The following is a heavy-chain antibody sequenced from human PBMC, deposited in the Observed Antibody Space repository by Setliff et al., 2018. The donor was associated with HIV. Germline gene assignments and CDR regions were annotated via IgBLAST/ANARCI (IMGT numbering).Heavy chain of an antibody. Sequence: SETLSLTCAVYGGSFNDYYWTWIRQLPGKGLEWIGEIDHSGSAKYHASLKSRVTISIDTSKNQISLKLSSVTAADTAVYYCARGLNYYGSGSYLPLGYWGQGTPVTVSS. CDR1: GGSFNDYY. V-gene: IGHV4-34*01. CDR3: ARGLNYYGSGSYLPLGY. J-gene: IGHJ4*02. CDR2: IDHSGSA. D-gene: IGHD3-10*01.